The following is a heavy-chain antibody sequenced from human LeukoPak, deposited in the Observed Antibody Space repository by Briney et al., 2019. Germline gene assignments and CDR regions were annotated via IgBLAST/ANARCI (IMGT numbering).Heavy chain of an antibody. CDR2: INPNSGGT. CDR3: ARGGYDFWSGYSVPGGWFDP. D-gene: IGHD3-3*01. Sequence: ASVKVSCKASGYTFTGYYMHWVRQAPGQGLEWMGWINPNSGGTNYAKKIQGRVTMTRDTSISTAYMELSRLRPEDTAVYYRARGGYDFWSGYSVPGGWFDPWGQGTLVTVSS. CDR1: GYTFTGYY. V-gene: IGHV1-2*02. J-gene: IGHJ5*02.